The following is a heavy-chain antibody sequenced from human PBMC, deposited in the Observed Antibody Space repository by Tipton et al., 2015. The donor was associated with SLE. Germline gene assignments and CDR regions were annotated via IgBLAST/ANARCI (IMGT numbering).Heavy chain of an antibody. CDR1: GASISSGF. D-gene: IGHD5-24*01. V-gene: IGHV4-61*02. CDR2: FKSGKSA. CDR3: STWPPGH. Sequence: TLSLTCSVSGASISSGFWGWIRQPAGKGLEWIGRFKSGKSATYNPSLKSRLTITEDTSKNQFSLKMNSVTAADTAVYYCSTWPPGHWGQGTLVTVSS. J-gene: IGHJ4*02.